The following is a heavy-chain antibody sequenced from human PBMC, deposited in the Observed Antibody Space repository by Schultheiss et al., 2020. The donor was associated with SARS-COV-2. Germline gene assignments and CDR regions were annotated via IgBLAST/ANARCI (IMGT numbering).Heavy chain of an antibody. J-gene: IGHJ4*02. Sequence: GGSLRLSCAASGFTFSSYGMHWVRQAPGKGLEWVSSISSSSSYIYYADSVKGRFTISRDNAKNSLYLQMNSLRAEDTAVYYCAREGAAAGGDYWGQGTLVTVSS. V-gene: IGHV3-21*01. D-gene: IGHD6-13*01. CDR2: ISSSSSYI. CDR1: GFTFSSYG. CDR3: AREGAAAGGDY.